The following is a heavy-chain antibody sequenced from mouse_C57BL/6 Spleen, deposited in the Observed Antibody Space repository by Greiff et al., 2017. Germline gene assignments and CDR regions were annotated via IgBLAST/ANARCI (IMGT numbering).Heavy chain of an antibody. CDR1: GYTFTSYW. V-gene: IGHV1-61*01. J-gene: IGHJ3*01. CDR3: ARSPYSNSFAY. CDR2: IYPSDSET. Sequence: QVQLQQPGAELVRPGSSVKLSCKASGYTFTSYWMDWVKQRPGQGLEWIGNIYPSDSETHYNQKFKDKDTLTVDKSSSTAYMQLSSLTSEDSAVYYCARSPYSNSFAYWGQGTLVTVSA. D-gene: IGHD2-5*01.